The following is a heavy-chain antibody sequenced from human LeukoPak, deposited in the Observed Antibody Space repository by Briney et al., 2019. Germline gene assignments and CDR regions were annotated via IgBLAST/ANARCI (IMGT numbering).Heavy chain of an antibody. CDR2: IWYGGSNK. J-gene: IGHJ5*02. CDR3: ARDPRGYYYGSGSYGMWFDP. D-gene: IGHD3-10*01. Sequence: PGGSLRLSCAASGFTFSSYGMHWVRQAPGKGLEWVAVIWYGGSNKYYADSVKGRFTISRDNSKNTLYLQMNSLRAEGTAVYYCARDPRGYYYGSGSYGMWFDPWGQGTLVTVSS. CDR1: GFTFSSYG. V-gene: IGHV3-33*01.